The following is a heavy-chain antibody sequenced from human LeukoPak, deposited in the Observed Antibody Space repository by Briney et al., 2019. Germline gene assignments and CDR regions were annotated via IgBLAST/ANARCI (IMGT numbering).Heavy chain of an antibody. CDR1: GGSISSSSYY. CDR2: IYYSGST. Sequence: SETLSLTCTVSGGSISSSSYYWGWIRQPPRKGLEWIGSIYYSGSTYYNPSLKSRVTISVDTSKNQFSLKLSSVTAADTAVYYCARDANYDSSGYYFYYWGQGTLVTVSS. CDR3: ARDANYDSSGYYFYY. J-gene: IGHJ4*02. D-gene: IGHD3-22*01. V-gene: IGHV4-39*07.